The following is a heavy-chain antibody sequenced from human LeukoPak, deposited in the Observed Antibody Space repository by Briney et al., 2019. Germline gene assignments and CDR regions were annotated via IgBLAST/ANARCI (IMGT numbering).Heavy chain of an antibody. Sequence: ASVKVSCKASGYTFINYAIHWVRQAPGETLEWMGWINAYNGDTEYSQKFQGRVTITRDTSASTAYMELSTLRSEDTAVYYCARGSSSDWPLEYWGRGILVTVSS. D-gene: IGHD6-19*01. V-gene: IGHV1-3*01. CDR2: INAYNGDT. CDR3: ARGSSSDWPLEY. J-gene: IGHJ4*02. CDR1: GYTFINYA.